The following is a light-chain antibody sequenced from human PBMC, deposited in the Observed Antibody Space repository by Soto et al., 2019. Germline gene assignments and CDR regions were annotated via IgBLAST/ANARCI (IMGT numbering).Light chain of an antibody. V-gene: IGLV1-40*01. CDR2: GNT. CDR1: GSNIGAGFD. J-gene: IGLJ2*01. Sequence: QSVLTQPPSHSGAPGQNIIISCTGGGSNIGAGFDVHWYQQLPGTAPKLLIYGNTNRPSGVPDRFSGSKSGTSASLVITGLQAEDEADYYCQSYDTGLSGPVVFGGGTKLTVL. CDR3: QSYDTGLSGPVV.